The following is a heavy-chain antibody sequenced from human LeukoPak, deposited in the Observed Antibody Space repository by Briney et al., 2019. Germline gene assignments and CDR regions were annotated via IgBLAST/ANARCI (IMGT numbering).Heavy chain of an antibody. Sequence: SETLSLTCAVYGGSFSGYYWSWIRQPPGKGLEWIGEINHSGSTNYNPSLKSRVTISVDTSKNQFSLKLSSVTAADTAVYYCARGLRYSSSWYYLFDCWGQGTLVTVSS. CDR2: INHSGST. J-gene: IGHJ4*02. CDR1: GGSFSGYY. D-gene: IGHD6-13*01. V-gene: IGHV4-34*01. CDR3: ARGLRYSSSWYYLFDC.